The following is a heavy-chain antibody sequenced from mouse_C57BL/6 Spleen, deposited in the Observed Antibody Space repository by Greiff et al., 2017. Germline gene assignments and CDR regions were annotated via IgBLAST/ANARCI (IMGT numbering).Heavy chain of an antibody. Sequence: VQLQQSGAELVRPGASVTLSCKASGYTFTDYEMHWVKQTPVHGLEWIGAIDPETGGTAYNQKVKGKAILTADKSSSTAYMELRSLTSEDSAVYYCTKTTVGDFDYWGQGTTLTVSS. CDR1: GYTFTDYE. CDR3: TKTTVGDFDY. V-gene: IGHV1-15*01. J-gene: IGHJ2*01. D-gene: IGHD1-1*01. CDR2: IDPETGGT.